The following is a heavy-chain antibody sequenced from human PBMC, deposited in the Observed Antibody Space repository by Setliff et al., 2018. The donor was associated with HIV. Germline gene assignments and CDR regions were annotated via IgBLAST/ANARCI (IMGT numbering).Heavy chain of an antibody. Sequence: TLSLTCTVSGGSISSSSYYWGWIRQPPGKGLEWIGSIYYSGSTYYNPSLKSRATISVDTSKNQFSLKLSSVTAADTAVYYCARQSYFWSGYYDGAFDIWGQGTMVTVS. CDR3: ARQSYFWSGYYDGAFDI. V-gene: IGHV4-39*01. CDR2: IYYSGST. J-gene: IGHJ3*02. D-gene: IGHD3-3*01. CDR1: GGSISSSSYY.